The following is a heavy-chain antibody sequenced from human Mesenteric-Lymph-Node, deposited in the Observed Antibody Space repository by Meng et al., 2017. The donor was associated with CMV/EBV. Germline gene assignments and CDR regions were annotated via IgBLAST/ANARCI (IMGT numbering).Heavy chain of an antibody. V-gene: IGHV3-53*01. CDR1: GFTVSSNY. CDR2: IYTTGSP. J-gene: IGHJ2*01. CDR3: ARGAGDSSTFRYFDL. Sequence: GGSLRLSCLASGFTVSSNYMNWVRQAPGKGLECVSLIYTTGSPFSADSVKGRFTISRDSSKNTVYLQMNSLRPADTAVYYCARGAGDSSTFRYFDLWGRGTLVTVSS. D-gene: IGHD6-13*01.